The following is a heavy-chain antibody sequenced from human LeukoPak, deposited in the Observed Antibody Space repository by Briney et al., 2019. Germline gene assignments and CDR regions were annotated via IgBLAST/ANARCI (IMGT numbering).Heavy chain of an antibody. CDR1: GGSISSSSYY. J-gene: IGHJ4*02. D-gene: IGHD3-22*01. V-gene: IGHV4-39*07. Sequence: SETLSLTCTVSGGSISSSSYYWGWIRQPPGKGLEWIGSIYYSGSTYYNPSLKSRVTISVDTSKNQFSLKLSSVTAADTAVYYCARVDYYDSSGYYQDYWGQGTLVTVSS. CDR3: ARVDYYDSSGYYQDY. CDR2: IYYSGST.